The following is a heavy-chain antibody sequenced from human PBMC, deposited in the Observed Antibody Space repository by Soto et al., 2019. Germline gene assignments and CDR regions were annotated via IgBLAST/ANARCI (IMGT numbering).Heavy chain of an antibody. CDR2: IYYTGYT. V-gene: IGHV4-59*01. CDR3: ARVKWFGESGFDY. J-gene: IGHJ4*02. D-gene: IGHD3-10*01. CDR1: GGSISSYY. Sequence: SETLSLTCTVSGGSISSYYWSWIRQPPGKGLEWIGYIYYTGYTNYNPSLKSRFTISVDTSKNQFSLNVSSVTAADTAVYYCARVKWFGESGFDYWGQGTLVTVSS.